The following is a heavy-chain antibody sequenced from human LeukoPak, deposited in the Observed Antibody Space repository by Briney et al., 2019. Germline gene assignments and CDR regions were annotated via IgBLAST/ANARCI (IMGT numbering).Heavy chain of an antibody. CDR3: AREFGAVVVTAGSCLDI. Sequence: GGSLRLSCEASGFTFNNYAMHWVRQAPGKGLEWVSGISWDRGTTGYGDSVKGRFTISRDNAKNTLYLQMSSLRVDDTAVYYCAREFGAVVVTAGSCLDIWGQGTTVAVSS. V-gene: IGHV3-9*01. CDR1: GFTFNNYA. CDR2: ISWDRGTT. J-gene: IGHJ3*02. D-gene: IGHD2-21*02.